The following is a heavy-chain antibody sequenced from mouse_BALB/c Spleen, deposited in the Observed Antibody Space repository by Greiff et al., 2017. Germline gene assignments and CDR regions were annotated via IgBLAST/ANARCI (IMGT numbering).Heavy chain of an antibody. CDR1: GYTFTSYW. CDR2: INPSTGYT. Sequence: QVQLQQSGAELAKPGASVKMFCKASGYTFTSYWMHWVKQRPGQGLEWIGYINPSTGYTEYNQKFKDKATLTADKSSSTAYMQLSSLTSEDSAVYYCARSYGNYEDAMDYWGQGTSVTVSS. J-gene: IGHJ4*01. D-gene: IGHD2-1*01. CDR3: ARSYGNYEDAMDY. V-gene: IGHV1-7*01.